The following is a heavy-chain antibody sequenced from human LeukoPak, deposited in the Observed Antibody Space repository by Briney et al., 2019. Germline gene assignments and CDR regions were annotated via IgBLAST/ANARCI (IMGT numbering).Heavy chain of an antibody. J-gene: IGHJ4*02. Sequence: ASVKVSCKASGYTFTSYGISWVRQAPGQGLEWMGWISAYNGNTNYAQKLQGRDTMTTDTSTSTAYMELRSLRSDDTAVYYCARERYSYGAFDYWGQGTLVTVSS. CDR2: ISAYNGNT. CDR3: ARERYSYGAFDY. D-gene: IGHD5-18*01. V-gene: IGHV1-18*01. CDR1: GYTFTSYG.